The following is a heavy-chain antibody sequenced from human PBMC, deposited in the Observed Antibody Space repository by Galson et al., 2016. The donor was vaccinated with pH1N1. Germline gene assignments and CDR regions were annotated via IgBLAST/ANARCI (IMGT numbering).Heavy chain of an antibody. J-gene: IGHJ3*02. V-gene: IGHV5-51*03. Sequence: QSGAEVKKPGEPLKISCKGSGYKFASSWIAWVRQVSGKGLEWVGVVNPGGSTIRYSPPFQGQVTISSDKSINTAYLQWISLKASDTATYYCARQYDFGDYRGDAFDIWGQGTMVIVSS. CDR2: VNPGGSTI. CDR3: ARQYDFGDYRGDAFDI. CDR1: GYKFASSW. D-gene: IGHD4-17*01.